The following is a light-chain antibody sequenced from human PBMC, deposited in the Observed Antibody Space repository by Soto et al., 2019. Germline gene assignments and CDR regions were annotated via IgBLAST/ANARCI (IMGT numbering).Light chain of an antibody. J-gene: IGLJ2*01. CDR2: EGS. CDR1: SSDVGSYKF. CDR3: FSHAGGVV. Sequence: QSALTQPASVSGSPGQSITISCTGTSSDVGSYKFVSWYQQHPGKAPKLIIYEGSERPSGVSNRFSGSKSGSTASLTISGLQAEDEADYFCFSHAGGVVFGGGTKVTAL. V-gene: IGLV2-23*01.